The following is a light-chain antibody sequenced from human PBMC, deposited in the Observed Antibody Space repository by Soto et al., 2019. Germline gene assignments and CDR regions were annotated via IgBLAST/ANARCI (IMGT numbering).Light chain of an antibody. CDR3: QVWDPGSDHRV. CDR2: DDS. J-gene: IGLJ3*02. V-gene: IGLV3-21*02. CDR1: RLASLR. Sequence: SYELTQPPSVSVAPGQTARMTCGGSRLASLRVHWYQQQPGQAPVLVVYDDSDRPSGIPERFSGSNSGNTATLTISRVEPGDEADYYCQVWDPGSDHRVLGGGTKVTVL.